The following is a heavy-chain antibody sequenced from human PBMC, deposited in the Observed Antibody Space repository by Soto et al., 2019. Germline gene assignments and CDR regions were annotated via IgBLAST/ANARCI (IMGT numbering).Heavy chain of an antibody. CDR2: VSRDGSDK. CDR3: AKDSDSSGWYGVDY. Sequence: PGGSLRLSCAASGSNFGSYIIHWVRQPPGEGLEWVAVVSRDGSDKNYVDSVKGRFTVSRDNSNNTVYLEMNSLRPEDTAVYYCAKDSDSSGWYGVDYWGQGTPVTVSS. V-gene: IGHV3-30*18. J-gene: IGHJ4*02. CDR1: GSNFGSYI. D-gene: IGHD6-19*01.